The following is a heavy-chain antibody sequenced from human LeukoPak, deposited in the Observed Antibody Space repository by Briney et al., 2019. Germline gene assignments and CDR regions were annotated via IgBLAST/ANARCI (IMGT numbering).Heavy chain of an antibody. CDR2: ISYDGSNK. CDR3: AKDSGGYTYVFDY. D-gene: IGHD5-18*01. CDR1: GFTFSSHG. V-gene: IGHV3-30*18. Sequence: GGSLRLSCAASGFTFSSHGMHWIRQAPGKGLEWVAVISYDGSNKYYADSVKGRFTISRDNSKNTLYPQMNSLRAEDTAVYYCAKDSGGYTYVFDYWGQGTLVTVSS. J-gene: IGHJ4*02.